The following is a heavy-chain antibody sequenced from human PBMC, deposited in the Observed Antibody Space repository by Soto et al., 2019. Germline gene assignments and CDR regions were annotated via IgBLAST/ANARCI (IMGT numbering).Heavy chain of an antibody. CDR1: GFTFDDYA. J-gene: IGHJ4*02. CDR2: ISWHSGSI. CDR3: AKAAWGGYCFAY. V-gene: IGHV3-9*01. Sequence: EVQLVESGGGLVQPGRSLRLSCAASGFTFDDYAMHWVRQAPGKGLEWVSGISWHSGSIGYADSVKGRFTISSDNAKDSLYLQMNSLRAEDTALYYWAKAAWGGYCFAYWGQGTLVTVSS. D-gene: IGHD3-3*01.